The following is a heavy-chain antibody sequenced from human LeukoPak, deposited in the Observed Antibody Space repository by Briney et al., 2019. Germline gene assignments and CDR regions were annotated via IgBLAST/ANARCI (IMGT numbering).Heavy chain of an antibody. CDR3: AKGNPYYDY. D-gene: IGHD3-22*01. CDR2: IYTTGSA. CDR1: GGSISSNNYY. Sequence: SETLSLTCTVSGGSISSNNYYWGWIRQPPGKGLEWIGNIYTTGSAYYSPSLKSRVIISLDTSENQFSLTLSSLTAADTAVYYCAKGNPYYDYWGQGTLVTVSS. J-gene: IGHJ4*02. V-gene: IGHV4-39*07.